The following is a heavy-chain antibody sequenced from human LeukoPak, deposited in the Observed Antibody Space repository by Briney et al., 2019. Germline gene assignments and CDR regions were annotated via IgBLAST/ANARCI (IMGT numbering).Heavy chain of an antibody. J-gene: IGHJ4*02. CDR1: GGSISSYY. CDR2: IYYSGST. CDR3: ARGYYYGSGSYDY. Sequence: SETLSLTCTVSGGSISSYYWSWIRQPPGKGLEWIGYIYYSGSTNYNPSLKSRVTISVDKSKNQFSLKLSSVTAADTAVYYCARGYYYGSGSYDYWGQGTLVTVSS. D-gene: IGHD3-10*01. V-gene: IGHV4-59*12.